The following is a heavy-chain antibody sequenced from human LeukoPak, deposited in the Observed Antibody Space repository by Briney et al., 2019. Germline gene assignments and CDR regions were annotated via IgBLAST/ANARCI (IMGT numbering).Heavy chain of an antibody. D-gene: IGHD6-19*01. CDR2: ISTAGQT. V-gene: IGHV3-66*01. J-gene: IGHJ6*02. CDR1: GLTVRTNY. CDR3: ARERLGLDV. Sequence: PGGSLRLSCAPSGLTVRTNYMHWVRQSPGKGLEWVSVISTAGQTYYADSVKARFIVSRDTSNDPLSPQMNNLRVDDTAVYYCARERLGLDVWGQGTTVTVSS.